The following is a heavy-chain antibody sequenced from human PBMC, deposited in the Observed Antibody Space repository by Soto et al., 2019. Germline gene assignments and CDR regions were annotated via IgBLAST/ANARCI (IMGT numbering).Heavy chain of an antibody. CDR1: GYTFTSYG. CDR2: ISAYNGNT. V-gene: IGHV1-18*01. Sequence: QVQLVQSGAEVKKPGASVKVSCKASGYTFTSYGISWVRQAPGQGLEWMGWISAYNGNTNYAQKLQGRVTMTTDTSTSTDYMELRSLRSDDTAVYYCARYDFWSGSAANAGDYWGQGTLVTVSS. CDR3: ARYDFWSGSAANAGDY. D-gene: IGHD3-3*01. J-gene: IGHJ4*02.